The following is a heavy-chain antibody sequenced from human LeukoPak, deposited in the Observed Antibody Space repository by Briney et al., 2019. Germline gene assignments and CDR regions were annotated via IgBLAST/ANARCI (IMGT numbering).Heavy chain of an antibody. CDR3: ARQYCSSTSCTFDF. CDR1: GFTFSSYA. D-gene: IGHD2-2*01. V-gene: IGHV3-64*01. Sequence: PGGSLRLSCAASGFTFSSYAMHWVRQAPGKGLEYVSAISNNGGSTYYGNSVKGRFTISRDNSKNTLYLQMGNLRAEDMAVYYCARQYCSSTSCTFDFWGRGTLVTVYS. J-gene: IGHJ4*02. CDR2: ISNNGGST.